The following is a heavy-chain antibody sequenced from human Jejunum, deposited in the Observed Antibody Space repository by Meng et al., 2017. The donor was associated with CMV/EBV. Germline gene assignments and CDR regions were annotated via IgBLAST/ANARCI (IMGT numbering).Heavy chain of an antibody. D-gene: IGHD3-22*01. Sequence: QSGSVWKKRGASVTVICKASGYTFTSYAMNWGRQGPGPGLEWMGWINTNAGNPTYAEGFTGRFVFSLDTSVSTAYLQISSLKAEDTAVYYCARGDYYDSSGLDYWGQGTLVTVSS. V-gene: IGHV7-4-1*02. CDR3: ARGDYYDSSGLDY. CDR1: GYTFTSYA. CDR2: INTNAGNP. J-gene: IGHJ4*02.